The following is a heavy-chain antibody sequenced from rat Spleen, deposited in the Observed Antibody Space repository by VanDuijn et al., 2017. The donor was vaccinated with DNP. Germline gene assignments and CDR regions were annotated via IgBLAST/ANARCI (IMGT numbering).Heavy chain of an antibody. CDR1: GFTFSNYY. J-gene: IGHJ4*01. CDR3: SRHHFNYGSYAMDA. V-gene: IGHV5-25*01. Sequence: EVQLVESGGGLVQPGRSLKLSCAASGFTFSNYYMAWVRQAPKKGLEWVATISTSGSRTYYPDSVKGRFNNSRDNAKSSLYLQMNSLKSEDTATYYCSRHHFNYGSYAMDAWGQGTSVTVSS. D-gene: IGHD1-3*01. CDR2: ISTSGSRT.